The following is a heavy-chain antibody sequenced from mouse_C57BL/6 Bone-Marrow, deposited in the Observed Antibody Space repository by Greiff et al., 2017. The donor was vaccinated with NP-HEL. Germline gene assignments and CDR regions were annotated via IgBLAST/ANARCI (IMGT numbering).Heavy chain of an antibody. D-gene: IGHD1-1*01. CDR3: ASNYYGSSPLAY. J-gene: IGHJ3*01. V-gene: IGHV2-2*01. CDR2: IWSGGST. Sequence: VQLVESGPGLVQPSQSLSITCTVSGFSLTSYGVHWVRQSPGKGLEWLGVIWSGGSTDYNAAFISRLSISKDNSKSQVFFKMNSLQADDTAIYYCASNYYGSSPLAYWGQGTLVTVSA. CDR1: GFSLTSYG.